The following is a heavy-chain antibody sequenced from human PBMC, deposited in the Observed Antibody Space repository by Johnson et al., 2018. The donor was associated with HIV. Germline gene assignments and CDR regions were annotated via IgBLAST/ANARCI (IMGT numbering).Heavy chain of an antibody. D-gene: IGHD4-23*01. V-gene: IGHV3-7*01. CDR1: GFTFSIYW. CDR3: ARGYGGNYDAFDI. J-gene: IGHJ3*02. CDR2: IQQDGSNI. Sequence: VQLVESGGGVVQPGRSLRLSCAASGFTFSIYWMSWVRQAPGKGLEWVANIQQDGSNIYYADSVKGRFTNSRDNSKNTLYLQMNSLSAEDPAVDYCARGYGGNYDAFDIWGQGTMVTVSS.